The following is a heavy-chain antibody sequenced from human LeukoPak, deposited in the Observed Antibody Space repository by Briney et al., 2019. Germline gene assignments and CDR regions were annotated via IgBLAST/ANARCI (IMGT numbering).Heavy chain of an antibody. CDR3: ARRSSNIAVASRKFDP. J-gene: IGHJ5*02. CDR2: INHSGST. D-gene: IGHD6-19*01. CDR1: GGSFSGYY. V-gene: IGHV4-34*01. Sequence: SETLSLTCAVYGGSFSGYYWSWIRQPPGKGLEWIGEINHSGSTNYNPSLKSRVTISVDTSKNQFSLKLSSVTAADTAVNYCARRSSNIAVASRKFDPWGQGTLVTVSS.